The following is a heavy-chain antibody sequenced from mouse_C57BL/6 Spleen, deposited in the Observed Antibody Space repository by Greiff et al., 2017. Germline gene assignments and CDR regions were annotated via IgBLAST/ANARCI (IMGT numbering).Heavy chain of an antibody. V-gene: IGHV1-50*01. Sequence: QVQLQQSGAELVKPGASVKLSCKASGYTFTSYWMQWVKQRPGQGLEWIGEIDPSDSYTNYNQKFKGKATLTVDTSSSTAYMQLSSLTSEDSAVYYCARLGHWGQGTTLTVSS. CDR2: IDPSDSYT. CDR1: GYTFTSYW. CDR3: ARLGH. J-gene: IGHJ2*01.